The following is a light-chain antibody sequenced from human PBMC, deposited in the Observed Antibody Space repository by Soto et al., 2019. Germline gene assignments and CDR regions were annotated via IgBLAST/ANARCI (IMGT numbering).Light chain of an antibody. CDR3: LHHNGYPPV. CDR1: QHITND. J-gene: IGKJ2*01. CDR2: LAS. Sequence: DIQMTQSPSSLSASVGDTVTITCRASQHITNDCAWYQQKAGRAPKCLILLASRLQTGVPSRFSGSGSGTEFPLTISSLQPEDFATYYCLHHNGYPPVFGQGTKVEIK. V-gene: IGKV1-17*01.